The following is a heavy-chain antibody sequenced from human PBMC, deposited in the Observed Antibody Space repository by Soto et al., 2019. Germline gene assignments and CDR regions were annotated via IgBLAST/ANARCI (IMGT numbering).Heavy chain of an antibody. J-gene: IGHJ3*02. CDR3: ATEYDSSGSRVAFDI. Sequence: PGGSLRLSCAASGFTFTNYAMSWVRQAPGKGLEWVSAISASGANTYYADSVKGRFTISRDNSKNTLFLHLNSLRAEDTAVYYCATEYDSSGSRVAFDIWGQGTMVTVSS. CDR2: ISASGANT. CDR1: GFTFTNYA. V-gene: IGHV3-23*01. D-gene: IGHD3-22*01.